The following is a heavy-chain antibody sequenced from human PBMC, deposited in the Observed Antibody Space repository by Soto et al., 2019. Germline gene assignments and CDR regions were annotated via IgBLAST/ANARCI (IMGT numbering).Heavy chain of an antibody. CDR3: AKAFGTYYFDY. D-gene: IGHD3-10*01. Sequence: GGSLRLSCVASGFTFISYAMRWVRQAPGKGLEWVSAIGSSGATTYYADSVKGRFTISRDNSKNTVYLQMNSLRAEDTAVYYCAKAFGTYYFDYWGQGTLVTVSS. CDR1: GFTFISYA. V-gene: IGHV3-23*01. CDR2: IGSSGATT. J-gene: IGHJ4*01.